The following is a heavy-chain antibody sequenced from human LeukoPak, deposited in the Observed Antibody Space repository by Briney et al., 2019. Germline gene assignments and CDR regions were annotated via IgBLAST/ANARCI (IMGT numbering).Heavy chain of an antibody. J-gene: IGHJ4*02. CDR1: GYTFTSYY. CDR3: AREYSNSQFDY. CDR2: INPSSGST. D-gene: IGHD6-13*01. Sequence: ASVKVSCKASGYTFTSYYIHWVRQAPGQGLEWMAIINPSSGSTNYAQKFQGRVTMTRDTSTSTVYMELSSLRSEDTAMYYCAREYSNSQFDYWGQGTLVTVSS. V-gene: IGHV1-46*01.